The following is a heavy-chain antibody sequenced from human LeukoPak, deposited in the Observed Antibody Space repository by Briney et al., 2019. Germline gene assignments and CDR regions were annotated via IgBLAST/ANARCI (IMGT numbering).Heavy chain of an antibody. CDR2: IYYSGST. CDR1: GGSISSSSYY. J-gene: IGHJ4*02. D-gene: IGHD3-10*01. CDR3: ARVEDYYGSGSYPVYYFDY. Sequence: SETLSLTCTVSGGSISSSSYYWGWIRQPPGKGPEWIGSIYYSGSTSYNPSLKSRVTISVDTSKNQFSLKLTSVTAADTAVYYCARVEDYYGSGSYPVYYFDYWGQGTLVTVSS. V-gene: IGHV4-39*07.